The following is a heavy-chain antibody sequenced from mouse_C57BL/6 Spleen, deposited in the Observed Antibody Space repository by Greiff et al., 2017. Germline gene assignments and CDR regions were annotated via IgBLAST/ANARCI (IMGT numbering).Heavy chain of an antibody. CDR1: GYTFTEYT. D-gene: IGHD2-2*01. V-gene: IGHV1-62-2*01. J-gene: IGHJ4*01. CDR2: FYPGSGSI. CDR3: ARHEVDVYDDDYSIDY. Sequence: QVQLQQSGAELVKPGASVKLSCKASGYTFTEYTIHWVKQRSGQGLEWIGWFYPGSGSIKYNEKFKDKATLTADKSSSTVYMELSIFTSEDSAVYFCARHEVDVYDDDYSIDYWGQGTSVSVSS.